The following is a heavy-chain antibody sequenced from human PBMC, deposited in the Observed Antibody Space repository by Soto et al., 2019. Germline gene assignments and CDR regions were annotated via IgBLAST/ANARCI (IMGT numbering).Heavy chain of an antibody. CDR1: GFTFSSYA. D-gene: IGHD1-1*01. J-gene: IGHJ6*03. V-gene: IGHV3-23*01. CDR2: IVGSGGST. CDR3: ARNPVRYYMDV. Sequence: GGSLRLSCAASGFTFSSYAMNWVRQAPGKGLEWVSDIVGSGGSTYYADSVKGRFTISRDNSKNTLYLQMNSLRAEDTAVYYCARNPVRYYMDVWGKGTTVTVSS.